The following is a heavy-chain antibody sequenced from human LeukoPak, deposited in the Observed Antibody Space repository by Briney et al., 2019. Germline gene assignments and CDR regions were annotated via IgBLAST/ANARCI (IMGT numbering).Heavy chain of an antibody. V-gene: IGHV4-59*01. Sequence: PSETLSLTCTVSGGSISGYYWSWIRQPPGKGLEWIGYIYYSGSTNYNPSLKSRVTISVDTSKNQFSLKLSSVTAADTAVYYCSGSLKPDFDYWGQGTLVTVSS. D-gene: IGHD1-26*01. CDR1: GGSISGYY. J-gene: IGHJ4*02. CDR3: SGSLKPDFDY. CDR2: IYYSGST.